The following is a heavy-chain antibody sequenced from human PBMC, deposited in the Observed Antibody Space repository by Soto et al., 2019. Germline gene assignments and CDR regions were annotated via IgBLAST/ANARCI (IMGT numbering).Heavy chain of an antibody. Sequence: SETLSLTCPVSGGSISSGACYWSWIRQHPGKGLEWIGYIYYSGSTYYNPSLKSRVTISVDTSKNQFSLKLSSVTAADTAVYYCARDSGRGSGWFEYFQHWGQGTLVTSPQ. CDR2: IYYSGST. J-gene: IGHJ1*01. CDR3: ARDSGRGSGWFEYFQH. CDR1: GGSISSGACY. V-gene: IGHV4-31*03. D-gene: IGHD6-19*01.